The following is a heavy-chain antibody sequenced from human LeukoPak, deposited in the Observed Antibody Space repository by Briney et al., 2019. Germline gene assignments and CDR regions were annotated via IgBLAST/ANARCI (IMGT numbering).Heavy chain of an antibody. CDR2: ISGSG. J-gene: IGHJ5*02. V-gene: IGHV3-23*01. Sequence: PGGSLRLSCTASGFTFSSYAMSWVRQAPGKGLEWVSAISGSGYADSVKGRFTISRDNSKNTLYLQMNSLRAEDTAVYYCARARRSGGITLLRGVKDRGWFDPWGQGTLVTVSS. CDR3: ARARRSGGITLLRGVKDRGWFDP. CDR1: GFTFSSYA. D-gene: IGHD3-10*01.